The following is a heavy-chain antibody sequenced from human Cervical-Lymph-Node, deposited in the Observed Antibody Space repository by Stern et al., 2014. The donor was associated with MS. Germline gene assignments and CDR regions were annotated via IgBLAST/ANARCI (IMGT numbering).Heavy chain of an antibody. CDR3: ARAGYCSPSTCSDAFDI. CDR2: INADNGNT. V-gene: IGHV1-3*01. D-gene: IGHD2-15*01. Sequence: QVQLVQSGAEVKDPGASVKVSCKASGYSFISHAMHWVRQAPGQTLEWMGWINADNGNTKYSQKWQGRVTITRDKTTSTAYMELSSLTSEDTAVYYCARAGYCSPSTCSDAFDIWGQGTMVTVSS. CDR1: GYSFISHA. J-gene: IGHJ3*02.